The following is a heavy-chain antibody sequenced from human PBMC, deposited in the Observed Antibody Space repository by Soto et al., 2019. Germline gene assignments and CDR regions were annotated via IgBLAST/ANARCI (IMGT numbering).Heavy chain of an antibody. CDR3: AKVYCGAECALDF. CDR1: GFTFSSYA. Sequence: QPGGSLRLSCAASGFTFSSYAMSWVRQAPGKGLEWVSSISDGGGSTNYADSVRGRFTISRDRSKNTLYLHMNSLRAEDTAVYYCAKVYCGAECALDFWGQGTLVTVSS. J-gene: IGHJ4*02. D-gene: IGHD2-21*01. V-gene: IGHV3-23*01. CDR2: ISDGGGST.